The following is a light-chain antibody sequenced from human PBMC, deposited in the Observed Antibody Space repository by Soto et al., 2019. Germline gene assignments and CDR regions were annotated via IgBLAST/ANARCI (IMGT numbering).Light chain of an antibody. CDR3: SSYTTTGTQV. Sequence: QSVLTQPASVTGSPGQSITFSYTGTTSDVGGFDYVSWYQQHPGKAPKLMIFDVSNRPSGVSDRFSGSKSGNTASLTISGLQAEDEADYYCSSYTTTGTQVFGTGTKVTVL. V-gene: IGLV2-14*03. J-gene: IGLJ1*01. CDR1: TSDVGGFDY. CDR2: DVS.